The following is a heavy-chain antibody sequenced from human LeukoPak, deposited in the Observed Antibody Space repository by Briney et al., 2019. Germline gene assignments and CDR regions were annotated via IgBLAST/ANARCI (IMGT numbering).Heavy chain of an antibody. Sequence: SETLSLTCAVYGGSFSGYYWSWIRQPPGKGLEWIGEINHSGGTNYNPSLKSRVTISVDTSKNQFSLKLSSVTAADTAVYYCAREDCGGGSCYSDYWGQGTLVTVSS. J-gene: IGHJ4*02. V-gene: IGHV4-34*01. CDR1: GGSFSGYY. CDR2: INHSGGT. CDR3: AREDCGGGSCYSDY. D-gene: IGHD2-15*01.